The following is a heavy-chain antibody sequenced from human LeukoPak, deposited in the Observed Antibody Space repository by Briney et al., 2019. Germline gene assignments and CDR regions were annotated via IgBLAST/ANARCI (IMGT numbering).Heavy chain of an antibody. D-gene: IGHD3-3*01. CDR1: GFTFSGYT. CDR3: ARITMGATSANFYYYFLDA. Sequence: GGSLRLSCEASGFTFSGYTLHWVRQAPGKGLEYVSAIISHGGSTHYADSVKGRFTVSRDNSKNTLYLQMDSLRAEDMAVYYCARITMGATSANFYYYFLDAWGKGTTVSVSS. V-gene: IGHV3-64*02. CDR2: IISHGGST. J-gene: IGHJ6*03.